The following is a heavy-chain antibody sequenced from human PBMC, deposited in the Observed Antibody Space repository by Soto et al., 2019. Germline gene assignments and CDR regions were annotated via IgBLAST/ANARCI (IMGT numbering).Heavy chain of an antibody. CDR2: IYYSRST. J-gene: IGHJ6*03. CDR3: ARKTYFDWFPPDDYYYYYMDV. D-gene: IGHD3-9*01. Sequence: SETLSLTCTVSGGSISSSSYYWGWIRQPPGKGLEWIGSIYYSRSTYYNPSLKSRVTISVDTSKNQFSLKLSSVTAADTAVYYCARKTYFDWFPPDDYYYYYMDVLGKGTTVTVSS. V-gene: IGHV4-39*01. CDR1: GGSISSSSYY.